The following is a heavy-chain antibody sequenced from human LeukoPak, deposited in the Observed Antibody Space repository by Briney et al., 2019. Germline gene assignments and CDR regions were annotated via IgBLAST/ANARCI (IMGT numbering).Heavy chain of an antibody. V-gene: IGHV3-15*07. Sequence: KTGGSLRLSCAASGFTFSNAWMNWVRQAPGKGLEWVGRIKSKTDGGTTDYAAPVKGRFTISRDDSKNTLYLQMNSLKTEDTAVYYCTTDFSGYSPFDYWGQGTLVTVSS. CDR1: GFTFSNAW. CDR2: IKSKTDGGTT. J-gene: IGHJ4*02. D-gene: IGHD3-22*01. CDR3: TTDFSGYSPFDY.